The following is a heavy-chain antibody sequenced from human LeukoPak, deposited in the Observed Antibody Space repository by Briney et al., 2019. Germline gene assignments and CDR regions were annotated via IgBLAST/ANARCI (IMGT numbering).Heavy chain of an antibody. CDR2: INPNSGGT. V-gene: IGHV1-2*02. CDR1: GYTFTGYY. D-gene: IGHD2-2*01. CDR3: ARNRVRSSTSKQFRFDP. J-gene: IGHJ5*02. Sequence: GASVKVSCKASGYTFTGYYMHWVRQAPGQGLEWMGWINPNSGGTNYAQKFQGRVTMTRDTSISTAYMELSRLRSGDTAVYYCARNRVRSSTSKQFRFDPWGQGTLVTVSS.